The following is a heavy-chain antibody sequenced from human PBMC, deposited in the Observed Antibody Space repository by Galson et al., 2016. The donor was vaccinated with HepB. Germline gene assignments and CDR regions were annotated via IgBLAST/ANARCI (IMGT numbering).Heavy chain of an antibody. Sequence: SVKVSCKASGYTFTSYYMHWVRQAPGQGLEWMGIINPSGGSTSYAQKFQGRVTMTRDTSTSTVYMELSSLRSEDTAVYYCASDLAAAAGSLYYYGMDVWGQGTTVTVSS. CDR2: INPSGGST. CDR3: ASDLAAAAGSLYYYGMDV. V-gene: IGHV1-46*01. J-gene: IGHJ6*02. D-gene: IGHD6-13*01. CDR1: GYTFTSYY.